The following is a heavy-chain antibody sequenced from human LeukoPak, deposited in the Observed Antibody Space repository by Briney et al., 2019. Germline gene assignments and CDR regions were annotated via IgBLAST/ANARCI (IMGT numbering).Heavy chain of an antibody. CDR1: GGTFSSYP. V-gene: IGHV1-69*01. J-gene: IGHJ4*02. Sequence: GSSVKVSCKASGGTFSSYPISWVRQAAGQGLEWMGGIIPIFGTANYAQKFQGRVTITADESTSTAYMELSSLRSEDTAVYYCARGPVLRGGSYLAGARYWGQGTLVTVSS. CDR3: ARGPVLRGGSYLAGARY. CDR2: IIPIFGTA. D-gene: IGHD1-26*01.